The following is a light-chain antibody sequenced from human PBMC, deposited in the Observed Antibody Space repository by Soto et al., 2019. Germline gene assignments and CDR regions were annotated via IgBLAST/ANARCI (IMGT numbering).Light chain of an antibody. J-gene: IGKJ4*01. CDR3: QPHNGYPVP. CDR1: QSLNNW. Sequence: DIHMTQSPSTLSASVGDRVTFTCRASQSLNNWLAWYQQKPGKAPKLLIYKASTLESGVPSRFSGRGFGTEFPLTLRRLEPGDNANYFRQPHNGYPVPFGGGTKVEIK. V-gene: IGKV1-5*03. CDR2: KAS.